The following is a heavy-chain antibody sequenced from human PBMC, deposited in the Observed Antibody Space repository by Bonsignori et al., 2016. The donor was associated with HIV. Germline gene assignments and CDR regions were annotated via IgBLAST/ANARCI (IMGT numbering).Heavy chain of an antibody. V-gene: IGHV3-30*02. J-gene: IGHJ4*02. CDR3: AKEDSGIVTGYAPDF. CDR2: IRYDGSNR. Sequence: GGSLRLSCKASGFSFYTYGMHWVRQAPGKGLEWVTFIRYDGSNRYYGDSVKGRFTISRDNSKNTLYLQMNSLRTEDTAMYYCAKEDSGIVTGYAPDFWGQGTLVTVSS. D-gene: IGHD2-2*01. CDR1: GFSFYTYG.